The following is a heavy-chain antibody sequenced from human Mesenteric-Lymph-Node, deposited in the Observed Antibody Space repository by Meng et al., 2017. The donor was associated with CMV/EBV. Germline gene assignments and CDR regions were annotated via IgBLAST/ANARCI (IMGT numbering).Heavy chain of an antibody. Sequence: GGSLRLSCAASGFTFSSYSMNWVRQAPGKGLEWVVAFSGRTDATYYADSVKGRFTISRDSSKNTLSLQMNSLRAEDTAVYYCAKAKRDGYNYYYFGMDVWGQGTTVTVSS. CDR3: AKAKRDGYNYYYFGMDV. V-gene: IGHV3-23*01. D-gene: IGHD5-24*01. CDR2: FSGRTDAT. J-gene: IGHJ6*02. CDR1: GFTFSSYS.